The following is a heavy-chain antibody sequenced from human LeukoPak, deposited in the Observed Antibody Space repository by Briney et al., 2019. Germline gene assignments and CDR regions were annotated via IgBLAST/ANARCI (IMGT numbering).Heavy chain of an antibody. D-gene: IGHD2-21*01. V-gene: IGHV4-39*01. Sequence: LETLSLTCSVSGESIRIDTYYWGWVRQSPGTGLEWLANIHYTGTSHYDPSLASRVSISVDTTKNQVSLNLRSVTAADSAVYFCARAPAYRRYLFEKWGQGILITVSS. CDR2: IHYTGTS. CDR1: GESIRIDTYY. J-gene: IGHJ4*02. CDR3: ARAPAYRRYLFEK.